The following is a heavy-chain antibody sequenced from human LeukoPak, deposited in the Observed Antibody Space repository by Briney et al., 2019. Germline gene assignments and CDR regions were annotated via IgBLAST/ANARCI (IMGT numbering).Heavy chain of an antibody. D-gene: IGHD3-10*01. CDR3: ANGEGPIDY. CDR2: IYSDGSST. J-gene: IGHJ4*02. Sequence: PGGSLRLSCAASGFTFSSYWMHWVRQAPGKGLVWVSRIYSDGSSTNYADSVKGRFTISRDNSENTLYLQMNSLRAEDTAVYYCANGEGPIDYWGQGTLVTVSS. CDR1: GFTFSSYW. V-gene: IGHV3-74*01.